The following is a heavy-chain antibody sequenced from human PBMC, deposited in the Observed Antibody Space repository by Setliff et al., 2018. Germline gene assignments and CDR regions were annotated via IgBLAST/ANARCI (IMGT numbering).Heavy chain of an antibody. J-gene: IGHJ4*02. CDR2: ICPYNGNT. CDR3: VRGPGPSVVVAMPFDR. CDR1: GYNFITFG. Sequence: GASVKVSCKTFGYNFITFGISWVRQAPGQGLEWMGWICPYNGNTNYAQKFQGRVTMTTDSSTTTVYMEVTSLRSDDTAVYYCVRGPGPSVVVAMPFDRWGQGTQVTVSS. V-gene: IGHV1-18*01. D-gene: IGHD5-12*01.